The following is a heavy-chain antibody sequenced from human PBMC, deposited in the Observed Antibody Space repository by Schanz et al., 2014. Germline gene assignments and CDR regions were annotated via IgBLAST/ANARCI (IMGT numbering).Heavy chain of an antibody. Sequence: EVQLVESGGGLVQPGGSLRFSCAASGFTFSSYAMSWVRQAPGKGLEWVSAISGSGGSTYYADSVKGRFTISRDNSDITMYLQMNNLRAEDTAVYFCARDGGRDGYNLAFDVWGQGTLVTVSS. V-gene: IGHV3-23*04. CDR2: ISGSGGST. D-gene: IGHD5-12*01. CDR1: GFTFSSYA. CDR3: ARDGGRDGYNLAFDV. J-gene: IGHJ3*01.